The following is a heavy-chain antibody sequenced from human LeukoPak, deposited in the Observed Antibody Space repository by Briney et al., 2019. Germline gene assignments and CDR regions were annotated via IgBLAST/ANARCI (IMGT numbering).Heavy chain of an antibody. CDR1: GFTFSSYS. J-gene: IGHJ4*02. CDR2: ISSSSSYI. Sequence: GGSLRLSCAASGFTFSSYSMNWVRQAPGKGLEWVPSISSSSSYIYYADSVKGRFTISRDNAKNSLYLQMNSLRAEDTAVYYCAREDDYSNYGLDFDYWGQGTLVIVSS. D-gene: IGHD4-11*01. CDR3: AREDDYSNYGLDFDY. V-gene: IGHV3-21*01.